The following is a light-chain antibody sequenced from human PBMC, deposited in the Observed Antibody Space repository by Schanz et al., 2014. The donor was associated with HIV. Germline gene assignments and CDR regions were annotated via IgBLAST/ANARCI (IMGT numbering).Light chain of an antibody. J-gene: IGLJ3*02. V-gene: IGLV1-40*01. CDR3: ATWDDSLSGPWV. CDR1: TSNIGAGYD. CDR2: GNN. Sequence: HSVLTQPPSVSGAPGQRVSISCSGNTSNIGAGYDVHWYVQLPGTAPKLLIYGNNNRPSGVPDRFSGSKSGTSASLAISGLRSEDEADYYCATWDDSLSGPWVFGGGTKLTVL.